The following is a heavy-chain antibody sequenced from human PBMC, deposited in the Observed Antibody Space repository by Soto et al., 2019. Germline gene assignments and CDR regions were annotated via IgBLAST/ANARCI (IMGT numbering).Heavy chain of an antibody. CDR3: ATDIITYYYGSGSYYSLYGMDV. J-gene: IGHJ6*02. Sequence: GGSLRLSCAASGFTFSSYAMHRVRQAPGKGLEWVAVISYDGSNKYYADSVKGRFTISRDNSKNTLYLQMNSLRAEDTAVYYCATDIITYYYGSGSYYSLYGMDVWGQGTTVTVSS. V-gene: IGHV3-30-3*01. CDR1: GFTFSSYA. D-gene: IGHD3-10*01. CDR2: ISYDGSNK.